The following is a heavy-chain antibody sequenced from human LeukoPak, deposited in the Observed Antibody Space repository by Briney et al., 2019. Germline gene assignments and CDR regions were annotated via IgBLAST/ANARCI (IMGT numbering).Heavy chain of an antibody. CDR3: ARDWVGPSFNWFDP. V-gene: IGHV4-38-2*02. CDR1: GYSISSHYC. J-gene: IGHJ5*02. CDR2: VCHSGSS. D-gene: IGHD1-26*01. Sequence: SETLSLTCSVSGYSISSHYCWGWIRQPPGKGLEWIGSVCHSGSSFYNPSLKSRLAISIDTSKNEFSLKLSSLTAADTAVYHCARDWVGPSFNWFDPWGQGTLVTVSS.